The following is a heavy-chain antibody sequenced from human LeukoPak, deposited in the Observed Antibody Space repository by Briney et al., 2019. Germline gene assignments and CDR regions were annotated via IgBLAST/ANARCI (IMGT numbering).Heavy chain of an antibody. J-gene: IGHJ4*02. Sequence: GGSLRLSCAASGFTFSSYSMNWVRQAPGKGLEWVSSISSSSYIYYADSVKGRFTISRDNAKNSLYLQMNSLRAEDTAVYYCARDSGYGATYYWGQGTLVTVSS. CDR2: ISSSSYI. CDR3: ARDSGYGATYY. V-gene: IGHV3-21*01. D-gene: IGHD4-17*01. CDR1: GFTFSSYS.